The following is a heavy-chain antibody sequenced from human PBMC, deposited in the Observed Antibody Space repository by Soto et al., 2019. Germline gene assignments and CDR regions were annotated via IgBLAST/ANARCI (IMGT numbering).Heavy chain of an antibody. CDR1: GFTFSSYC. V-gene: IGHV3-33*01. J-gene: IGHJ6*02. CDR3: ARELGSAYYYFWGGAGGPIYGLDV. CDR2: IRYDGSNK. Sequence: GESLTLSCAASGFTFSSYCMHWVRQAPGKGLEWVAVIRYDGSNKYYADSVKGRFTISRDNSKHTLYLQMNSLRAEDTAVYYWARELGSAYYYFWGGAGGPIYGLDVWGQGTPVTVSS. D-gene: IGHD3-3*01.